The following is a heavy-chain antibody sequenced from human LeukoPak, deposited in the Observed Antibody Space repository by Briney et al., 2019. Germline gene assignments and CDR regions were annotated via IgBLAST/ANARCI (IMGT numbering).Heavy chain of an antibody. D-gene: IGHD1-26*01. CDR2: IYTSGST. V-gene: IGHV4-61*02. CDR1: GGSISSGSYY. Sequence: SETLSLTCTVSGGSISSGSYYWSWIRQPAGKGLKWIGRIYTSGSTNYNPSLKSRVTISVDTSKNQFSLKLSSVTAADTAVYYCARERGVGATGYWGQGTLVTVSS. CDR3: ARERGVGATGY. J-gene: IGHJ4*02.